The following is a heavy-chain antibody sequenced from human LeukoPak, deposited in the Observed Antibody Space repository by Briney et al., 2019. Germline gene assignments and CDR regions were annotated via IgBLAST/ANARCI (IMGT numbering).Heavy chain of an antibody. Sequence: NPSETLSLTCTVSGGSINNYYWSWIRQSPGKGLEWIGHIYYSGSTNYNPSLKSRVTISVDTSKNQFSLKLTSVTAADTAMYYCARYQTYCDFWSGLDYWGQGTLVIVSS. CDR1: GGSINNYY. J-gene: IGHJ4*02. CDR2: IYYSGST. D-gene: IGHD3-3*01. V-gene: IGHV4-59*08. CDR3: ARYQTYCDFWSGLDY.